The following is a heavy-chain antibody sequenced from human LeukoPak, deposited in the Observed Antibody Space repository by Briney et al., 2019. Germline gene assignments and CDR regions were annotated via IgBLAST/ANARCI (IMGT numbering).Heavy chain of an antibody. CDR3: ARGNPPYQLLSRFDY. CDR2: IIPIFGTA. Sequence: SVKVSCKASGGTFSSYAISWVRQAPGQGLEWMGGIIPIFGTANYAQEFQGRVTITADESTSTAYMELSSLRSEDTAVYYCARGNPPYQLLSRFDYWGQGTLVTVSS. CDR1: GGTFSSYA. D-gene: IGHD2-2*01. J-gene: IGHJ4*02. V-gene: IGHV1-69*13.